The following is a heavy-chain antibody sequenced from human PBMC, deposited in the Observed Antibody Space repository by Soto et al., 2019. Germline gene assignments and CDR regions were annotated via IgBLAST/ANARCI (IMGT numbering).Heavy chain of an antibody. CDR3: AKDQSNSNPLYYFDF. D-gene: IGHD3-22*01. CDR1: RFTFSIYA. J-gene: IGHJ4*02. Sequence: PGGSLRLSCAASRFTFSIYAMTWVRQSPGKGLEWVSSMSRTGDNTHYADSVKGRFTISRDNSKNTLYLQMNSLRAEDTAIYYCAKDQSNSNPLYYFDFWGPGTLVTVSS. V-gene: IGHV3-23*01. CDR2: MSRTGDNT.